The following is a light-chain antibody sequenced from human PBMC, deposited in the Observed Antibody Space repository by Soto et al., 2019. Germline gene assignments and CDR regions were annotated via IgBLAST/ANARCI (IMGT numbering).Light chain of an antibody. J-gene: IGLJ2*01. CDR1: SSNIGSNT. CDR2: SNN. V-gene: IGLV1-44*01. CDR3: AAWDDSLNGLV. Sequence: QSALTQPPSASGTPGQRVTISCSGSSSNIGSNTVNWYQQLPGTAPKLLIYSNNQRPSGVPDRFSGSKSGTSASLVISGLQSEDEADYYCAAWDDSLNGLVFGGGTKLTVL.